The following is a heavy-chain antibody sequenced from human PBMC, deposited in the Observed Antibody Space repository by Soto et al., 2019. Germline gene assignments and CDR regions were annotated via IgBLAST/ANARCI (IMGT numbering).Heavy chain of an antibody. D-gene: IGHD3-22*01. Sequence: EVQLVESGGGLLQPGESLTLSCAASGFTFSTYWMHWVRQAPGQGLVWVSRINSDETSTNYADFVKGRFTISRDNARNTLYLQMNSLRAEDTAVYYCARGAYYYDSSGYYSFDFWGQGTLVTVFS. CDR3: ARGAYYYDSSGYYSFDF. J-gene: IGHJ4*02. V-gene: IGHV3-74*01. CDR1: GFTFSTYW. CDR2: INSDETST.